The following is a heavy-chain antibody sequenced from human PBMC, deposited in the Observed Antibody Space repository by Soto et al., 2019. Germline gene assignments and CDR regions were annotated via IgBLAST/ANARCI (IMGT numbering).Heavy chain of an antibody. D-gene: IGHD1-1*01. CDR2: IYSGETT. J-gene: IGHJ5*02. Sequence: QVQLQESGPGLVRPSETLSLTCTVSGASFTSYYWSWIRQPPGKGLEWIGYIYSGETTNYNPSLKSRVTMSRDTSKNQVFLKLTSVTAADTAVYYCARRRTERHNWFDPWGQGTLVTVSS. V-gene: IGHV4-59*01. CDR3: ARRRTERHNWFDP. CDR1: GASFTSYY.